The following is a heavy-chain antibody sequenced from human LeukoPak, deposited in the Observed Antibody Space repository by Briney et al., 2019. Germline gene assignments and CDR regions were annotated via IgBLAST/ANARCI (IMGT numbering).Heavy chain of an antibody. V-gene: IGHV3-30*18. J-gene: IGHJ4*02. CDR3: AKDLRGGYYDDNSGYFDF. CDR2: ISYDGGNK. D-gene: IGHD3-22*01. CDR1: GFTFSSYG. Sequence: PGRSLRLSCAASGFTFSSYGMHWVRQAPGKGLEWVAVISYDGGNKYYADSVKGRFTISRDNSKNTLYLQMNSLRPEDTALYYCAKDLRGGYYDDNSGYFDFWGQGTLVTVPS.